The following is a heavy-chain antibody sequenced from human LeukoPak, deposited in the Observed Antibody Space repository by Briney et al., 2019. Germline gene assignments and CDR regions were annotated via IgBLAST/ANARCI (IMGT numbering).Heavy chain of an antibody. Sequence: SETLSLTCAVYGGSFSGYYWSWIRQPPGKGLEWIGEINHSGSTNYNPSLKSRVTISVDTSKNQFSLKLSSVTAADTAVYYCARASPDYGDYFDYWGQGTLVTVSS. J-gene: IGHJ4*02. V-gene: IGHV4-34*01. CDR2: INHSGST. CDR3: ARASPDYGDYFDY. D-gene: IGHD4-17*01. CDR1: GGSFSGYY.